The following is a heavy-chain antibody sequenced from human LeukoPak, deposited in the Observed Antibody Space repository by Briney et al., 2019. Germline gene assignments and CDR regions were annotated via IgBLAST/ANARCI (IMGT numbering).Heavy chain of an antibody. Sequence: GGSLRLSCAASGFTFSSYSMNWVRQAPGKGLEWVSAISGSGGSTYYADSVKGRSTISRDNSKNTLYLQMNSLRAEDTAVYHCAKDSGVVVTAIPNYWGQGTLVTVSS. CDR1: GFTFSSYS. CDR2: ISGSGGST. J-gene: IGHJ4*02. D-gene: IGHD2-21*02. V-gene: IGHV3-23*01. CDR3: AKDSGVVVTAIPNY.